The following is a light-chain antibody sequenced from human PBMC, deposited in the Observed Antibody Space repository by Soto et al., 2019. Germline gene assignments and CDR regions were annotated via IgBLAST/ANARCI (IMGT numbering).Light chain of an antibody. CDR1: QSVSKNY. Sequence: DIVLTRSPGTLSLSPGERATLSCRASQSVSKNYLAWYQQKPGQAPRILIYGASNRATGIPDRFIGSGSGTDFTLTISRMEPEDFAVDYCQQYGSSGTFGQGTKVDIK. J-gene: IGKJ1*01. CDR2: GAS. V-gene: IGKV3-20*01. CDR3: QQYGSSGT.